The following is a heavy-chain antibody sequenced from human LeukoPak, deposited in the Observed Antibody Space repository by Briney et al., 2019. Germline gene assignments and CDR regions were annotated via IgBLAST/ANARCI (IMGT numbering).Heavy chain of an antibody. CDR2: FHPSGGST. V-gene: IGHV1-46*01. CDR3: ARGPGVTIAGDYFDY. D-gene: IGHD6-19*01. CDR1: GYTFTTYY. Sequence: ASVKVSCKASGYTFTTYYIHWVRQAPGQGLGWMGVFHPSGGSTTYAQKFQSRVTMTRVASTSTVYMELSTLRSEDTAVYYCARGPGVTIAGDYFDYWGQGTLVTVSS. J-gene: IGHJ4*02.